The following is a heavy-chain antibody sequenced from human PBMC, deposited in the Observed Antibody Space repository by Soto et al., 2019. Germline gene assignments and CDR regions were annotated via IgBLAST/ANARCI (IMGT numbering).Heavy chain of an antibody. CDR1: GFPFSSYG. D-gene: IGHD6-13*01. J-gene: IGHJ1*01. Sequence: GGSQRLSCAASGFPFSSYGMHWVRQAPGKGLEWVAVIWYDGSNKYYADSVKGRFTISRDNSKNTLYLQMNSLRAEDTAVYYCARDIPTASSSWYGYFQHWGQGTLVTVSS. V-gene: IGHV3-33*01. CDR2: IWYDGSNK. CDR3: ARDIPTASSSWYGYFQH.